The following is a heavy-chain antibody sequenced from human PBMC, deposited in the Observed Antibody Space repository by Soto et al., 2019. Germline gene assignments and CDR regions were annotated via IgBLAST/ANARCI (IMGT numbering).Heavy chain of an antibody. CDR1: GNTFTSHG. D-gene: IGHD3-10*01. V-gene: IGHV1-18*01. J-gene: IGHJ4*02. CDR3: ARVDPRGVAVVRDY. CDR2: ISGFNGQT. Sequence: ASVKGYCKASGNTFTSHGVSWGRQAPGQGLEWMGWISGFNGQTNYALKFQGRVTLTTDTSTSTAYMELRSLRSDDTAVYFCARVDPRGVAVVRDYWGQGTLVTVSS.